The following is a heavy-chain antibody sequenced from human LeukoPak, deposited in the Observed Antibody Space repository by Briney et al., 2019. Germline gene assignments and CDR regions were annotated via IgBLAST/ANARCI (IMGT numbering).Heavy chain of an antibody. CDR1: GYSFTNYW. CDR2: IYPGDSNT. CDR3: ARRSGYDPHWSLGSQYYFDY. V-gene: IGHV5-51*01. J-gene: IGHJ4*02. D-gene: IGHD5-12*01. Sequence: GESLKISCKGSGYSFTNYWIVWVRQMPGRGLEYMGFIYPGDSNTRYSPSFQGQVTISADKSISTAYLQWSSLKASDTAMYYCARRSGYDPHWSLGSQYYFDYWGQGTLVTVSS.